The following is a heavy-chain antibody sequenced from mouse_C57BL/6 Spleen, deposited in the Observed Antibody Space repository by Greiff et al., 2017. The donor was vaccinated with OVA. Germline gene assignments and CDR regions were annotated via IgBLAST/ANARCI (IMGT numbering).Heavy chain of an antibody. D-gene: IGHD2-3*01. CDR2: INPNNGGT. CDR3: ARGGYGYYVDAMDY. Sequence: EVQLQQSGPELVKPGASVKISCKASGYTFTDYYMNWVKQSHGKSLEWIGDINPNNGGTSYHQKFQGKATLTVDKYSRTAYMELRSLTSEDSAVYYCARGGYGYYVDAMDYWGQGTSVTVSS. J-gene: IGHJ4*01. CDR1: GYTFTDYY. V-gene: IGHV1-26*01.